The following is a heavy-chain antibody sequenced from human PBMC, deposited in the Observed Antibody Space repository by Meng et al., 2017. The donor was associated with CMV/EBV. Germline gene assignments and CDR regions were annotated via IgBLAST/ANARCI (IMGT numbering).Heavy chain of an antibody. J-gene: IGHJ6*02. CDR2: ISSSGSTI. D-gene: IGHD3-10*01. V-gene: IGHV3-48*04. Sequence: GESLKISCAASGFTFSSYSMNWVRQAPGKGLEWVSYISSSGSTIYYADSVKGRFTISRDNAKNSLYLQMNSLRAEDTAVYYCASTYGSGSYFNYYYYGMDVWGQGTTVTVSS. CDR3: ASTYGSGSYFNYYYYGMDV. CDR1: GFTFSSYS.